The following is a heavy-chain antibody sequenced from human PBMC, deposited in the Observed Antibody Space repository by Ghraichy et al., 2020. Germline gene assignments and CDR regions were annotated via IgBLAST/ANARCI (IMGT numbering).Heavy chain of an antibody. CDR3: AKEGVFELRYYMDV. CDR1: GFTFSSYA. V-gene: IGHV3-23*01. D-gene: IGHD6-13*01. Sequence: GEYLKITCAASGFTFSSYAMSWVRQAPGKGLEWVSAISGSGGSTYYADSVKGRFTISRDNSKNTLYLQMNSLRAEDTAVYYCAKEGVFELRYYMDVWGKGTTVTVSS. J-gene: IGHJ6*03. CDR2: ISGSGGST.